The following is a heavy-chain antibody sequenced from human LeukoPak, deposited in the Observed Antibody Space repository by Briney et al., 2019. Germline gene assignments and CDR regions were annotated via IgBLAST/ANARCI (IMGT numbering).Heavy chain of an antibody. CDR1: GFTFDDYA. CDR2: ISWNSGSI. CDR3: AKDSAAAGTNFDY. D-gene: IGHD6-13*01. J-gene: IGHJ4*02. Sequence: GGSLRLSCAASGFTFDDYAMHWVRQAPGKGLEWVSGISWNSGSIGHADSVKGRFTISRDNAKNSLYLQMNSLRAEDTALYYCAKDSAAAGTNFDYWGQGTLVTVSS. V-gene: IGHV3-9*01.